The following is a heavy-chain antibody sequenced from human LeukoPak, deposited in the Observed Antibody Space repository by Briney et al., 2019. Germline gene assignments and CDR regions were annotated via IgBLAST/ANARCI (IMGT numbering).Heavy chain of an antibody. V-gene: IGHV3-7*01. CDR1: GFTFSSYW. D-gene: IGHD6-13*01. CDR3: ARDWITYSTRWYVSAFDY. Sequence: GGSLRLSCAASGFTFSSYWMSWVRQAPGKGLEWVANIKQDESEKYYVDSVKGRFTISRDNAKNSLYLQMNSLRAEDTAIYYCARDWITYSTRWYVSAFDYWGQGTLVTVSS. CDR2: IKQDESEK. J-gene: IGHJ4*02.